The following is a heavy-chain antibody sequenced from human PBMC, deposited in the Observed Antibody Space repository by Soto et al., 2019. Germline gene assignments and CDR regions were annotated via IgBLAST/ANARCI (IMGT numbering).Heavy chain of an antibody. CDR2: IKSKTDGGTT. V-gene: IGHV3-15*07. D-gene: IGHD3-22*01. J-gene: IGHJ3*02. CDR3: TTDPKDYYDSSGYQDAFDI. CDR1: GFTFSNAW. Sequence: GGSLRLSCAASGFTFSNAWMNWVRQAPGKGLEWVGRIKSKTDGGTTDYAAPVKGRFTISRDDSKNTLYLQMNSLKTEDTAVYYCTTDPKDYYDSSGYQDAFDIWGQGTMVTVSS.